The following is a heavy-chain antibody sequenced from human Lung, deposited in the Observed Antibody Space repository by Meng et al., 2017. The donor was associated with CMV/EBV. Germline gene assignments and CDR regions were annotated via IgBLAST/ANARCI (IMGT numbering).Heavy chain of an antibody. Sequence: GGSLRLXXAASGFTFSSYEMNWVRQAPGKGLEWVSYISSSGSTIHYADSVKGRFTISRDNAKESLYLQMNSLRAEDTAIYYCARDTGWDLHPYYFDYWGQGXLVTFSS. V-gene: IGHV3-48*03. CDR2: ISSSGSTI. D-gene: IGHD3-16*01. CDR3: ARDTGWDLHPYYFDY. CDR1: GFTFSSYE. J-gene: IGHJ4*02.